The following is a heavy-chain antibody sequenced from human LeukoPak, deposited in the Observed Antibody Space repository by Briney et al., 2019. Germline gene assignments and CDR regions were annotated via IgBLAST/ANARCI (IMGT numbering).Heavy chain of an antibody. J-gene: IGHJ4*02. Sequence: ASVKVSCKASGYTFTGYYMHWVRQAPGQGLEWMGWISPNSGGTNYAQKFQGRVTMTRDTSISTAYMELSRLRSDDTAVYYCARIEWGYQLLPRYSSGWYFDYWGQGTLVTVSS. D-gene: IGHD6-19*01. V-gene: IGHV1-2*02. CDR3: ARIEWGYQLLPRYSSGWYFDY. CDR1: GYTFTGYY. CDR2: ISPNSGGT.